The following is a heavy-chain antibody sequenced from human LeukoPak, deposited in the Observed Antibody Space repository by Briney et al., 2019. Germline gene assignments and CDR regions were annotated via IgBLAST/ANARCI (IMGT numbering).Heavy chain of an antibody. D-gene: IGHD3-10*01. CDR3: ARHRDSQTFYDAFDI. CDR2: SYHRGST. J-gene: IGHJ3*02. CDR1: GYSMSSGHY. Sequence: SETLSLTCTVSGYSMSSGHYWGWIRQPPGKGLEWIGSSYHRGSTYYNPSLESRVTISLDTSSNHFSLNLRSVTAADTAVNYCARHRDSQTFYDAFDIWGQGTMVTVSS. V-gene: IGHV4-38-2*02.